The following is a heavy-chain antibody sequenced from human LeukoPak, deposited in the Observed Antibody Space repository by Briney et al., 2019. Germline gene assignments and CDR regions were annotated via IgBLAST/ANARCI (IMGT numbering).Heavy chain of an antibody. CDR2: ISSSSTFI. J-gene: IGHJ5*02. CDR3: ARADCSSSTCYLRSSWFDP. Sequence: GGSLRLSCAASGFNLSSYDMNWVRQAPGKGLGWDSSISSSSTFIYYTYSVKGRFTISRDNAKNSLYLQMNSLSAEDTAVYYCARADCSSSTCYLRSSWFDPWGQGTLVTVSS. D-gene: IGHD2/OR15-2a*01. V-gene: IGHV3-21*01. CDR1: GFNLSSYD.